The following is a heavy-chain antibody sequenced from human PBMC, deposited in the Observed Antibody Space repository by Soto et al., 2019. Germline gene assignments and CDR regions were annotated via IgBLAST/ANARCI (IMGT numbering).Heavy chain of an antibody. D-gene: IGHD3-10*01. CDR2: IIPIFGTA. J-gene: IGHJ3*02. Sequence: ASVKVSCKASGGTFSSYAISWVRQAPGQGLEWMGGIIPIFGTANYAQKFQGRVTITADKSTSTAYMELSSLRSEDTAVYYCAGRRITMLRGVIRAFDIWGQGTMVTVSS. CDR3: AGRRITMLRGVIRAFDI. CDR1: GGTFSSYA. V-gene: IGHV1-69*06.